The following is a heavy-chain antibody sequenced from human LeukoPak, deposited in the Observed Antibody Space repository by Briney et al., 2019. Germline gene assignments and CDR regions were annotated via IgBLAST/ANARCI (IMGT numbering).Heavy chain of an antibody. CDR3: ARIMYYDILTGPPAFDI. V-gene: IGHV4-59*01. CDR1: GGSISSYY. CDR2: IYYSGGT. J-gene: IGHJ3*02. D-gene: IGHD3-9*01. Sequence: SETLSLTCAVSGGSISSYYWSWIRQPPGKGLEWIGYIYYSGGTSYNPSLKSRVTISVETSKNQFSLKLSSVTAADTAVYYCARIMYYDILTGPPAFDIWGQGTMVTVSS.